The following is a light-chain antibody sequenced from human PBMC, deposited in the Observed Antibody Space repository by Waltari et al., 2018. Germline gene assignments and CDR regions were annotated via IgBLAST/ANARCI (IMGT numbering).Light chain of an antibody. J-gene: IGLJ2*01. CDR2: VRSDGSN. CDR3: QTWGTGFVV. CDR1: SGHSSYA. V-gene: IGLV4-69*02. Sequence: QLVVTQSPSASASLGASVNLTCTLSSGHSSYAISWHQQQSEKAPRYLMKVRSDGSNTKGDGIPDRFSGSSSGSERYLTISSLQPEDEADYYCQTWGTGFVVFGGGTKLTVL.